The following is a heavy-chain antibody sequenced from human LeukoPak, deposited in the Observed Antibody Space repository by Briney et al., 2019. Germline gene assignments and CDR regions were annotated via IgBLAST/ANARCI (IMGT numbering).Heavy chain of an antibody. V-gene: IGHV1-69*01. CDR2: TIPIFGTA. CDR1: GGTFTSYG. D-gene: IGHD3-9*01. J-gene: IGHJ5*02. Sequence: AVTLCFKGAGGTFTSYGNSWGRHAQAQGQGWKGGTIPIFGTANYAQKLQGRVTITADESTSTAYMELSSLRSEETAVYCCARGDYYDILTGLDTGGQGPLVTVS. CDR3: ARGDYYDILTGLDT.